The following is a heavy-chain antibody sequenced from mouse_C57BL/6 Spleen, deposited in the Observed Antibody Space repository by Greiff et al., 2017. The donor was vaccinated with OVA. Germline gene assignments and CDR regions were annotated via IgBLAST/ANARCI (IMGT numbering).Heavy chain of an antibody. J-gene: IGHJ1*03. CDR1: GYTFTSYW. D-gene: IGHD1-1*01. CDR3: ARAGSSPWYFDV. CDR2: IDPSDSET. V-gene: IGHV1-52*01. Sequence: QVYVKQPGAELVRPGSSVKLSCKASGYTFTSYWMHWVKQRPIQGLEWIGNIDPSDSETHYNQKFKDKATLTVDKSSSTAYMQLSSLTSEDSAVYYCARAGSSPWYFDVWGTGTTVTVSS.